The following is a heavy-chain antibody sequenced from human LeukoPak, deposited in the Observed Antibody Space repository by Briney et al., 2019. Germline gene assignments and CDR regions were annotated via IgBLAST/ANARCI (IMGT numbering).Heavy chain of an antibody. CDR1: GGTYSSYA. CDR2: IITIFGTA. D-gene: IGHD3-10*01. V-gene: IGHV1-69*13. Sequence: ASVKVSCKASGGTYSSYAISWVRQAPGQGLEWMGGIITIFGTANYAQKFQGRVTITADESTSTAYMELSSLRAEDTAVYYCARGAWGFGDQFLFDYWGQGTLVTVSS. J-gene: IGHJ4*02. CDR3: ARGAWGFGDQFLFDY.